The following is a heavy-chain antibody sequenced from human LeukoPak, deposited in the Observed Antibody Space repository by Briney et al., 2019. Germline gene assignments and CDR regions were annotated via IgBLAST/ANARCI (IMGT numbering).Heavy chain of an antibody. J-gene: IGHJ4*02. CDR1: GFTLSTYW. V-gene: IGHV3-7*03. D-gene: IGHD5-12*01. CDR2: IKKDGSEA. CDR3: AKGRYSGTTYYFDY. Sequence: QPGGSLRLSCAASGFTLSTYWMSWVRQVLGKGLEWVANIKKDGSEAYYVDSVKGRFTISRDNAKNSLYLQMNSLRAEDTAMYYCAKGRYSGTTYYFDYWGQGTLVTVSS.